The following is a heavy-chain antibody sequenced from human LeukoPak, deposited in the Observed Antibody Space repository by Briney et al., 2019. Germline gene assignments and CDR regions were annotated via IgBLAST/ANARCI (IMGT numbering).Heavy chain of an antibody. CDR1: GGTFSSYA. CDR3: ARGDMVRGVIIKGRLDY. J-gene: IGHJ4*02. D-gene: IGHD3-10*01. CDR2: IIPIFGTA. V-gene: IGHV1-69*13. Sequence: SVKVSCKASGGTFSSYAISWVRQAPGQGLEWMGGIIPIFGTANYAQKFQGRVTITADESTGTAYMELSSLRSEDTAVYYCARGDMVRGVIIKGRLDYWGQGTLVTVSS.